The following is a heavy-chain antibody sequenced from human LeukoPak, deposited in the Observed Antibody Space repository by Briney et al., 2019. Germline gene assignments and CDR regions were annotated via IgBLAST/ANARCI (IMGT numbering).Heavy chain of an antibody. D-gene: IGHD5-12*01. Sequence: GGSLRLSCAASGFTFSSYDMHWVRQAPGKGLEWVAVISKDGTKKNYADSVKGRFTISRDISENTLYLQMNSLRTEDTAVYFCAKDSSEGSPDWLRHFDYWGQGTLVTVSS. J-gene: IGHJ4*02. CDR2: ISKDGTKK. CDR1: GFTFSSYD. CDR3: AKDSSEGSPDWLRHFDY. V-gene: IGHV3-30*18.